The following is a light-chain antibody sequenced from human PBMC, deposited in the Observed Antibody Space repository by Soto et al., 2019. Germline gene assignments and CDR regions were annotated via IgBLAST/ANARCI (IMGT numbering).Light chain of an antibody. J-gene: IGLJ3*02. V-gene: IGLV2-14*01. CDR3: STSSSTSTTWV. CDR1: SSDVGGYNY. CDR2: AVT. Sequence: QAASVSGSPGQSITISCTGTSSDVGGYNYVSWYQQHPGKAPKLMIYAVTNRPSGVSNRFSGSKSGNTASLTISGLQAEDEADYYCSTSSSTSTTWVFGGGTKLTVL.